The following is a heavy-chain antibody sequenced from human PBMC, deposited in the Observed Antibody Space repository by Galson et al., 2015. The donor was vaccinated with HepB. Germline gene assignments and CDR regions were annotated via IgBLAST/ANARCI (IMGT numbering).Heavy chain of an antibody. Sequence: SLRLSCAASGFTFSTYGMNWVRQTPGKGLEYVSAISSNGDSAHYADSVKGRFTISRDNSKNTLYLQMSSLRAEDSALYYCVKDRGYSGYEPFDYWGQGTLVTVSS. CDR2: ISSNGDSA. J-gene: IGHJ4*02. V-gene: IGHV3-64D*06. CDR1: GFTFSTYG. D-gene: IGHD5-12*01. CDR3: VKDRGYSGYEPFDY.